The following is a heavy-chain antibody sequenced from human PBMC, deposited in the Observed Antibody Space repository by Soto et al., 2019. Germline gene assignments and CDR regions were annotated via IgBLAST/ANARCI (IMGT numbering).Heavy chain of an antibody. Sequence: QVQLVQSGAEVNKPGSSGKVSCKASGGTFSSYAISWVRQAPGQVLEWMGGIIPIVCTANYAQKFQGRVTITADEFTSTAYMELSSLRSEDTAVYYCAMARITGTTGKGDYYYYYGMEVWGQGTTVTVSS. CDR3: AMARITGTTGKGDYYYYYGMEV. CDR1: GGTFSSYA. CDR2: IIPIVCTA. V-gene: IGHV1-69*01. D-gene: IGHD1-7*01. J-gene: IGHJ6*02.